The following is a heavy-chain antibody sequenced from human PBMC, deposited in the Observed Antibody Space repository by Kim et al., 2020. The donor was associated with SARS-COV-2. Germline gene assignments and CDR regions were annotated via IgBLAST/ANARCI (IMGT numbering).Heavy chain of an antibody. CDR2: INPNSGGT. V-gene: IGHV1-2*02. CDR3: ARDDGGNCSGTSCYFFDY. J-gene: IGHJ4*01. D-gene: IGHD2-2*01. Sequence: ASVKVSCKASGYTFTGYYLHWVRQAPGHGPEWMGWINPNSGGTNYAQKFQGRVTMTRDTSISTAYMELSILKSDDTAVYYCARDDGGNCSGTSCYFFDYW. CDR1: GYTFTGYY.